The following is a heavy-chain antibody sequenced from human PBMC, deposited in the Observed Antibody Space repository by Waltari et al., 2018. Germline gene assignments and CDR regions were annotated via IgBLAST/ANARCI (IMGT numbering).Heavy chain of an antibody. CDR2: IIPFLGIA. J-gene: IGHJ3*02. V-gene: IGHV1-69*02. CDR3: ARGVPDAFDI. D-gene: IGHD3-10*01. Sequence: QVQLVQSGAEVKKPGSSVKVSCKASGGTFSSYTISWVRQAPGQGLEWMGRIIPFLGIANYAQKFQGRVTITADKSTSTAYMELSSLRSEDTAVYYCARGVPDAFDIWGQGTMVTVSS. CDR1: GGTFSSYT.